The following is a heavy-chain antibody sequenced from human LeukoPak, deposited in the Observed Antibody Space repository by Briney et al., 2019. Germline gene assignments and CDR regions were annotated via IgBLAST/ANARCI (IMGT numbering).Heavy chain of an antibody. V-gene: IGHV3-23*01. CDR3: AKRVAASSGANDY. D-gene: IGHD5-18*01. J-gene: IGHJ4*02. CDR2: ISATGGST. CDR1: GFTFSSYA. Sequence: GGSLRLSCAASGFTFSSYAMNWVRQAPGKGLEWVSAISATGGSTYYADSVKGRFTISRDNSKDTLYLQMNSLRAEDTAVYYCAKRVAASSGANDYWGQGTLVTVPS.